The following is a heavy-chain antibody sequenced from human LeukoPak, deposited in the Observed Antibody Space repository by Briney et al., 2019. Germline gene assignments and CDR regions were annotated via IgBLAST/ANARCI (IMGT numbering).Heavy chain of an antibody. CDR3: ARSSSGWPLYFDC. CDR1: GYTFTDYN. Sequence: ASVKVSCKASGYTFTDYNLHWVRQAPGEGVEWMGWINPKSGGTKFAQKHQGGVTMTADTSIDTAYLELSNLKSDDTAIYYCARSSSGWPLYFDCWGQGTLATVSS. J-gene: IGHJ4*02. CDR2: INPKSGGT. V-gene: IGHV1-2*02. D-gene: IGHD6-19*01.